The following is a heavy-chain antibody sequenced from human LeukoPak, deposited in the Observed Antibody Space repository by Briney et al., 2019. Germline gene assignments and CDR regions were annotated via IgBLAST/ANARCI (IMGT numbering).Heavy chain of an antibody. Sequence: GGSLRLSCAASGFTFDDYTMHWVRQAPGKGLEWVSGISWNSDRIGYADFVKGRFIISRDNAKNSLYLQMNSLRVEDTALYYCAKDIYRADYDFWSGYDYWGQGTLVTVSS. CDR1: GFTFDDYT. V-gene: IGHV3-9*01. CDR3: AKDIYRADYDFWSGYDY. D-gene: IGHD3-3*01. CDR2: ISWNSDRI. J-gene: IGHJ4*02.